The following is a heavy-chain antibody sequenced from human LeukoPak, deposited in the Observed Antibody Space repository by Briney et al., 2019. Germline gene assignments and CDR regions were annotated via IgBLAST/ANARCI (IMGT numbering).Heavy chain of an antibody. D-gene: IGHD2-2*01. CDR2: IYHSGST. J-gene: IGHJ5*02. CDR3: ARYHTTYNWFDP. V-gene: IGHV4-4*02. Sequence: SETLSLTCAVSGGSISSSNWWSWVRQPPGKGLEWIGEIYHSGSTNYNPSLKSRVTIPVDKSKNQFSLKLSSVTAADTAVYYCARYHTTYNWFDPWGQGTLVTVSS. CDR1: GGSISSSNW.